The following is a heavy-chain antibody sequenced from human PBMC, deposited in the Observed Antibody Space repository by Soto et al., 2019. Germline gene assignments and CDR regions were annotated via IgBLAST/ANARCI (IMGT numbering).Heavy chain of an antibody. V-gene: IGHV3-49*03. Sequence: GGSLRLSCTASGFTFGDYAMSWFRQAPGKGLEWVGFIRSKAYGGTTEYAASVKGRFTIPRDDSKSIAYLQMNSLKTEDTAVYYCTRVGIAAAGYYYYGVDVWGQGTTGTGSS. CDR3: TRVGIAAAGYYYYGVDV. J-gene: IGHJ6*02. CDR2: IRSKAYGGTT. CDR1: GFTFGDYA. D-gene: IGHD6-13*01.